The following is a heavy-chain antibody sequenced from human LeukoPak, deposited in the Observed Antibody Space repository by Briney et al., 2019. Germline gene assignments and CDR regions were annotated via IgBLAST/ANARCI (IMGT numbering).Heavy chain of an antibody. D-gene: IGHD5-18*01. CDR2: IYYSGTT. Sequence: SETLSLTCTVSGYSISSGYYWGWIRQSPGKGLEWIGNIYYSGTTYYNPSLNSRVSISAGTSKNQFSLKLSSVTAADTAVYYCARVVAFKQLPYYFDYWGQGTLVTVSS. V-gene: IGHV4-38-2*02. CDR3: ARVVAFKQLPYYFDY. CDR1: GYSISSGYY. J-gene: IGHJ4*02.